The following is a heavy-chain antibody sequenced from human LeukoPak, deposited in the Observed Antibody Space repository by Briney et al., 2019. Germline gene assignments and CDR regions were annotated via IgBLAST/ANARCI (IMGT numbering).Heavy chain of an antibody. CDR2: INHSGST. V-gene: IGHV4-34*01. CDR1: GGSFGGYY. Sequence: PSETLSLTCAVYGGSFGGYYWSWIRQPPGKGLEWIGEINHSGSTTYNPSLKSRVTISQDTSKNQFSLKLSSVTAADTAVYYCARGEGSGSYMSYFDYWGQGGLVTVSS. CDR3: ARGEGSGSYMSYFDY. D-gene: IGHD3-10*01. J-gene: IGHJ4*02.